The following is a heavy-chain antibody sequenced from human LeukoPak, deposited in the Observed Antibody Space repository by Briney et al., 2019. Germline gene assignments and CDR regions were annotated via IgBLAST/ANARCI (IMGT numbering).Heavy chain of an antibody. V-gene: IGHV7-4-1*02. J-gene: IGHJ4*02. CDR2: INTNTGNP. D-gene: IGHD3-22*01. CDR1: GYTFTNYA. CDR3: ARVSSAYSNDY. Sequence: GASVKVSCKASGYTFTNYAMNWVRQAPGQGLEWIGWINTNTGNPTYAQGFTRRFVFSLDTSVSTAYLQISSLKAEDTAVYYCARVSSAYSNDYWGQGTLVTVSS.